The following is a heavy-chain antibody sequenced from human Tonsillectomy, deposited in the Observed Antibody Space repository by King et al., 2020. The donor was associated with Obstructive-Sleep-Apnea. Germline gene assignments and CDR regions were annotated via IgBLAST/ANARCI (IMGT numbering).Heavy chain of an antibody. CDR3: ARVMRITIFGVVISPYYFDY. D-gene: IGHD3-3*01. CDR1: GFTFSSYW. CDR2: IKQAGSEK. J-gene: IGHJ4*02. Sequence: VQLVESRGGLVQTGGSLRLSCAASGFTFSSYWMTWVRQAPGKGLEWVANIKQAGSEKYYVDSVKGRFTISWDNAKNSLYLQMNSLRAEDTAVYYCARVMRITIFGVVISPYYFDYWGQGTLVTVSS. V-gene: IGHV3-7*03.